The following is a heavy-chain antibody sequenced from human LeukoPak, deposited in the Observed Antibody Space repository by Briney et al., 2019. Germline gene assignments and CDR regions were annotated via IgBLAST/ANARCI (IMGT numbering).Heavy chain of an antibody. Sequence: ASVKVSCKASGYTFIDYDINWVRQATGQGLEWMGWMNSKSGDTGYAQKFQGRATMTRKTSISTAYMELSSLRPEDTAVYYCARGGLRAGTGGLDPWGQGTLVIVSS. CDR1: GYTFIDYD. J-gene: IGHJ5*02. CDR2: MNSKSGDT. D-gene: IGHD1-1*01. V-gene: IGHV1-8*01. CDR3: ARGGLRAGTGGLDP.